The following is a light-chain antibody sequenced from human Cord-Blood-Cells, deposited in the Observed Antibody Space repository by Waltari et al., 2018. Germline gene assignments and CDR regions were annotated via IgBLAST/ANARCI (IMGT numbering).Light chain of an antibody. Sequence: DIVLTQSPDSLAVSLGARATINCKSSQSVLYSSNHKNYLAWYQQKPGQPPKLLIYWASTRESGVPDRFSGSGSWTDFIPAISSLQAEDVAVYYCQQYYSTPPTFGQGTKVEIK. J-gene: IGKJ1*01. CDR2: WAS. V-gene: IGKV4-1*01. CDR1: QSVLYSSNHKNY. CDR3: QQYYSTPPT.